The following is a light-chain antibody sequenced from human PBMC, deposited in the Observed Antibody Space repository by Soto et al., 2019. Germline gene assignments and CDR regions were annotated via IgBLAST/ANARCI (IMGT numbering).Light chain of an antibody. CDR3: QHNNRTPFT. Sequence: DIQMNQSPSSLSASVGVRVTITCRASQSISSYLNWYQQKPGKAPRLLNYAASSLQSGVPSRFSGNGSVTHYTLTIRSLEPEVYDSYYYQHNNRTPFTFGPGTKVDI. CDR1: QSISSY. J-gene: IGKJ3*01. V-gene: IGKV1-39*01. CDR2: AAS.